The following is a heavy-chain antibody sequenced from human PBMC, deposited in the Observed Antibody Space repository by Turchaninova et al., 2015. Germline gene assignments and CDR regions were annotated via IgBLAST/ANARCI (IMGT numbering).Heavy chain of an antibody. CDR3: ARDKVEMATIISWYFDL. CDR1: GLTVSSYV. J-gene: IGHJ2*01. CDR2: RSDDGSNK. D-gene: IGHD5-24*01. V-gene: IGHV3-30-3*01. Sequence: QVHLVASGGGVVKLWWSLELSGPACGLTVSSYVLHGVRHVTVKWIEWGAVRSDDGSNKYSADSVKGLFTISIDNSKNTLYLQMNSLRAEDTAVYYCARDKVEMATIISWYFDLWGRGSLVTVSS.